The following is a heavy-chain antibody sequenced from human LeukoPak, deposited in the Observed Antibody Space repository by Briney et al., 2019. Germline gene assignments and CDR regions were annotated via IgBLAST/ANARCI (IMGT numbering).Heavy chain of an antibody. CDR2: INHSGST. Sequence: PSETLSLTCAVYGGSFSGYYWSWLRQPPGKGLEWIGEINHSGSTNYNPSLKSRVTILVDTSKNQFSLKLSSVTAPDTAVYYCARAGTRRDIAGATRAVKYWGQGTLVTVSS. J-gene: IGHJ4*02. CDR3: ARAGTRRDIAGATRAVKY. V-gene: IGHV4-34*01. D-gene: IGHD1-26*01. CDR1: GGSFSGYY.